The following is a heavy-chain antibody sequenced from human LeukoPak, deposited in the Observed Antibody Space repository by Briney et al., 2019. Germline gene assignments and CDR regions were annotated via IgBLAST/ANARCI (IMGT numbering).Heavy chain of an antibody. CDR3: ARILVGATTDY. J-gene: IGHJ4*02. Sequence: SETLSLTCTVSGGSVSSASYYWSWIRQPPRGGLEWIGFIYYDGGTSYNPSLKSRVTLSVDTSKNQFSLKLTPVTAADSALYFCARILVGATTDYWGQGTLVTVSS. CDR1: GGSVSSASYY. D-gene: IGHD1-26*01. V-gene: IGHV4-61*01. CDR2: IYYDGGT.